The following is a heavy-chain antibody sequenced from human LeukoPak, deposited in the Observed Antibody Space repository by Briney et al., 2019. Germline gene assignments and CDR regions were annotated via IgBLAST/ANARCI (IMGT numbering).Heavy chain of an antibody. CDR3: ARGSKGRYSSSWYVGSWYNWFDP. D-gene: IGHD6-13*01. CDR1: GGSFSGYY. CDR2: INHSGST. V-gene: IGHV4-34*01. Sequence: SETLSLTCAVYGGSFSGYYWSWIRQPPGKGLEWIGEINHSGSTNYNPSLKSRVTISVDTSKNQFSLKLSSVTAADTAVYYCARGSKGRYSSSWYVGSWYNWFDPWGQGTLVTVSS. J-gene: IGHJ5*02.